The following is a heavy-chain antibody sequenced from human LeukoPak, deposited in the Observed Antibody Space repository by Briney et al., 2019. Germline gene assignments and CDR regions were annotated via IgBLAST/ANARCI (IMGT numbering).Heavy chain of an antibody. D-gene: IGHD3-3*01. V-gene: IGHV3-30*18. Sequence: GGSLRLSCAASAFTFSSYGMHWVRQAPGKGLEWVAVISYDGSNKYYADSVKGRFTISRDNSKNTLYLQMNSLRAEDTAVYYCAKEPYDFWSGYSQYYFDYWGQGTLVTVSS. CDR1: AFTFSSYG. CDR2: ISYDGSNK. J-gene: IGHJ4*02. CDR3: AKEPYDFWSGYSQYYFDY.